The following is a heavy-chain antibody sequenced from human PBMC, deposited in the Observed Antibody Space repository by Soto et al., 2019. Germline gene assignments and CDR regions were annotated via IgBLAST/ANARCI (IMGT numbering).Heavy chain of an antibody. CDR1: GFTFSNYA. V-gene: IGHV3-23*01. Sequence: GGSLRLSCAASGFTFSNYAMSWVRQAPGKGLEWVSGISGSGGSTYYADSVKGRFSISRDNSKNTLYLQLNSLRAEDTAVYYCAKDPYRSRLNWFDPWGQGTLVTVSS. CDR3: AKDPYRSRLNWFDP. J-gene: IGHJ5*02. CDR2: ISGSGGST. D-gene: IGHD6-13*01.